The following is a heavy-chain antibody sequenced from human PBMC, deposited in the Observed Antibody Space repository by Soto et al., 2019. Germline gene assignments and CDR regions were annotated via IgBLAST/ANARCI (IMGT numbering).Heavy chain of an antibody. CDR2: IYYSGST. J-gene: IGHJ4*02. CDR3: ARTTPVDSSAYHYPFFDF. Sequence: SETLSHTCTVSGDSISSSIYYWVWIRQPPEKGLEWIGSIYYSGSTYYNPSLKSRVTISVDTSKNQFSLKLSSVTAADTAVYYCARTTPVDSSAYHYPFFDFWGQGTLVTVSS. CDR1: GDSISSSIYY. V-gene: IGHV4-39*01. D-gene: IGHD3-22*01.